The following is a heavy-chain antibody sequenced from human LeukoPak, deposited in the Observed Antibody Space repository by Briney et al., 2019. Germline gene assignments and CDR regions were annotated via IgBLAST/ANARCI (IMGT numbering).Heavy chain of an antibody. CDR2: ISDNGVST. CDR1: GFTFSSYA. CDR3: AKGHDILTALGG. V-gene: IGHV3-23*01. D-gene: IGHD3-9*01. J-gene: IGHJ4*02. Sequence: GGSLRLSCAASGFTFSSYAMSWVRQAPGKGLEWVSTISDNGVSTYYADSVKGRFTISRDNSRNTLFLQMNSLRAEDTAVYYCAKGHDILTALGGWGQGTLVTVSS.